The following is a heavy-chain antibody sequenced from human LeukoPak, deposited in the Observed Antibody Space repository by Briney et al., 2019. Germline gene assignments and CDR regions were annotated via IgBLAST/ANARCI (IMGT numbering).Heavy chain of an antibody. Sequence: PGGSLGLSCEASGFTFSSYAMSWVRQAPGKGLEWVSVISGSGDSTYYADSVEGRCTISRDNSKDALYLQMNSLRAEDTAVYYCARVGYSGYDYDYWGQGTLVTVSS. V-gene: IGHV3-23*01. CDR3: ARVGYSGYDYDY. CDR2: ISGSGDST. CDR1: GFTFSSYA. J-gene: IGHJ4*02. D-gene: IGHD5-12*01.